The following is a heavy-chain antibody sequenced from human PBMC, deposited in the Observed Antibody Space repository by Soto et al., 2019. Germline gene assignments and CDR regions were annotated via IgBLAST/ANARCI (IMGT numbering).Heavy chain of an antibody. CDR2: ISAYNGNT. CDR1: GYTFTSYG. Sequence: ASVKVSCKASGYTFTSYGISWVRQAPGQGLEWMGWISAYNGNTNYAQKLQGRVTMTTDTSTSTAYMELRSLRSDDTAVYYCARDHEAMFGVVMSYNWFDPWGQGTLVTVSS. V-gene: IGHV1-18*01. J-gene: IGHJ5*02. CDR3: ARDHEAMFGVVMSYNWFDP. D-gene: IGHD3-3*01.